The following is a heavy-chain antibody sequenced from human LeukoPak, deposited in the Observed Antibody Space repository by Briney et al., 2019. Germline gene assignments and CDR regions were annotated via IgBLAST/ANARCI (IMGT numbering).Heavy chain of an antibody. CDR3: AKGRGLAVRPPNEGFFDQ. J-gene: IGHJ4*02. Sequence: GGSLRLSCAASGFIFSDYFMSWIRQVPGRGLEWVSYISGSGSTIYYADSVNGRFTVSRDNAKNSLYLQMNSLRAEDTAVYYCAKGRGLAVRPPNEGFFDQWGLGTLVTVSS. CDR1: GFIFSDYF. D-gene: IGHD6-6*01. V-gene: IGHV3-11*01. CDR2: ISGSGSTI.